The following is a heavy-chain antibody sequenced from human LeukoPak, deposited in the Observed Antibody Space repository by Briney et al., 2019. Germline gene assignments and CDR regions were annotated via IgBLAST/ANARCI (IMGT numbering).Heavy chain of an antibody. CDR3: AKRGVVVRVILVGFHKEAYYFDS. V-gene: IGHV3-23*01. J-gene: IGHJ4*02. D-gene: IGHD3-10*01. Sequence: GSLRLSCAVSGITLGNYGMSWVRQAPGKGLEWVAGISGSGGGTNYADSVKGRFTISRDNARNTLSLQMNSLRVEDTAAYFCAKRGVVVRVILVGFHKEAYYFDSWGQGALVTVSS. CDR2: ISGSGGGT. CDR1: GITLGNYG.